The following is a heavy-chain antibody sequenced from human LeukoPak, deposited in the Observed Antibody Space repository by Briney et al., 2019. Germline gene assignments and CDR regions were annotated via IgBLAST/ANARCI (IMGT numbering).Heavy chain of an antibody. V-gene: IGHV1-69*06. J-gene: IGHJ4*02. Sequence: SVKVSCKASGGTFSSYAISWVRQAPGQGLEWMGGIIPIFGTANYAQKLQGRVTITADKSTSTAYMELSSLRSEDTAVYYCASTGSLVRGVTDYWGQGTLVTVSS. CDR3: ASTGSLVRGVTDY. CDR2: IIPIFGTA. D-gene: IGHD3-10*01. CDR1: GGTFSSYA.